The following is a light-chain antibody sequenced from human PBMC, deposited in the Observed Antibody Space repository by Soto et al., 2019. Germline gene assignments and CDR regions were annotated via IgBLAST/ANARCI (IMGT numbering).Light chain of an antibody. CDR1: ALPKQY. V-gene: IGLV3-25*03. Sequence: SYELTQPPSVSVSPGQTARITCSGDALPKQYAYWYQQKPGQAPVLVIYKDSERPSGIPERFSGYSSGTTVTLTISGVQAEDEADYYCQSADSSRVVFGGGTKVTVL. CDR3: QSADSSRVV. J-gene: IGLJ2*01. CDR2: KDS.